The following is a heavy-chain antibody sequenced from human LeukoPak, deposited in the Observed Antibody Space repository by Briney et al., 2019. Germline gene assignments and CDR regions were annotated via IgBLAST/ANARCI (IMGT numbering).Heavy chain of an antibody. CDR3: AKNLRVSMVRGVIMAFDY. D-gene: IGHD3-10*01. Sequence: AVKGRFTISRDSAKNSLYLQMNSLRAEDTAVYYCAKNLRVSMVRGVIMAFDYWGQGTLVTVSS. V-gene: IGHV3-21*01. J-gene: IGHJ4*02.